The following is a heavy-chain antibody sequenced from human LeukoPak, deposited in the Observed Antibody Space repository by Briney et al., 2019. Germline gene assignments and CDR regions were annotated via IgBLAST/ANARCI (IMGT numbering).Heavy chain of an antibody. J-gene: IGHJ5*02. Sequence: ASVKVSFKASGYTFTSYGISWVRQAPGQGLEWMGWISAYNGNTNYAQKLQGRVTMTTDTSTSTAYMELRSLRFDDTAVYYCARDSRYCSGGSCYSGVRWFDPWGQGTLVTVSS. CDR1: GYTFTSYG. CDR2: ISAYNGNT. CDR3: ARDSRYCSGGSCYSGVRWFDP. V-gene: IGHV1-18*01. D-gene: IGHD2-15*01.